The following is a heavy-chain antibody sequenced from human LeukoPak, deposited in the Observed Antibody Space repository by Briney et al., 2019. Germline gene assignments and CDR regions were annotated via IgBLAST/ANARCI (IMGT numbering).Heavy chain of an antibody. CDR1: GFTFSAYA. J-gene: IGHJ4*02. CDR3: AKVLSFWSGPPDY. Sequence: GGSLRLSCTASGFTFSAYAMSWVRQAPGKGLEWASAISGSGGSTYYADSVKGRFTISGGNSRNTLYLQMNSLRAEDTAVYYCAKVLSFWSGPPDYWGQGTLVTVSS. CDR2: ISGSGGST. D-gene: IGHD3-3*01. V-gene: IGHV3-23*01.